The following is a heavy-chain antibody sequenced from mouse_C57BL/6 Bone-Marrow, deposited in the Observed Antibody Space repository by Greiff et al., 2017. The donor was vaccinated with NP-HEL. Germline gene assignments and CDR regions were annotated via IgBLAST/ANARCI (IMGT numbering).Heavy chain of an antibody. J-gene: IGHJ3*01. V-gene: IGHV1-81*01. CDR3: ARKGYSNWFAY. D-gene: IGHD2-5*01. Sequence: VQLQQSGAELARPGASVKLSCKASGYTFTSYGISWVKQRTGQGLEWIGEIYPRSGNTYYNEKFKGKATLTADKSSSTAYMELRSLTSEDSAVYFCARKGYSNWFAYWGQGTLVTVSA. CDR1: GYTFTSYG. CDR2: IYPRSGNT.